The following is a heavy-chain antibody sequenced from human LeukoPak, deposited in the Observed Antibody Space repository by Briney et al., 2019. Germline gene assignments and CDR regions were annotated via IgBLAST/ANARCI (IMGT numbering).Heavy chain of an antibody. CDR1: GFTFSSYW. J-gene: IGHJ4*02. CDR2: IKEDGSEK. V-gene: IGHV3-7*01. D-gene: IGHD3-22*01. CDR3: ARDADLYDSSGYYEY. Sequence: GGSLRLSCAASGFTFSSYWMSWVRQAPGKGLEWVANIKEDGSEKYYVDSVKGRFTISRDNARNSLYLQMNSLRAEDTAVYYCARDADLYDSSGYYEYWGRGTLVTVSS.